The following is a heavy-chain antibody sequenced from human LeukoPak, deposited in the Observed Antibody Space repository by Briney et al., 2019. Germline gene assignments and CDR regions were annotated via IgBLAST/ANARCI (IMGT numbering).Heavy chain of an antibody. CDR3: TTLYGSGNYY. D-gene: IGHD3-10*01. Sequence: PGGSLRLSCVGSGFTFSNAWMSWVRQAPGKGLEWVGQIKTKTDGGTTDSAATVKGRFTISRDDSKNTLYLRMNSLKTEDTAMYYCTTLYGSGNYYWGQGTLVTVSS. J-gene: IGHJ4*02. V-gene: IGHV3-15*01. CDR1: GFTFSNAW. CDR2: IKTKTDGGTT.